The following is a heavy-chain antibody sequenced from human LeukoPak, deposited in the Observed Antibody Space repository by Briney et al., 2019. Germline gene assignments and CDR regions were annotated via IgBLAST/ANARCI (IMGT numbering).Heavy chain of an antibody. CDR3: ARDPLYSGYDYDYYYGMDV. CDR1: GGTFSSYA. CDR2: IIPIFGTA. J-gene: IGHJ6*04. V-gene: IGHV1-69*01. Sequence: SVKVSCKASGGTFSSYAISWVRQAPGQGLEWMGGIIPIFGTANYAQKFQGRVTITADESTSTAYMELSSLRSEDTAVYYCARDPLYSGYDYDYYYGMDVWGKGNTVTVSS. D-gene: IGHD5-12*01.